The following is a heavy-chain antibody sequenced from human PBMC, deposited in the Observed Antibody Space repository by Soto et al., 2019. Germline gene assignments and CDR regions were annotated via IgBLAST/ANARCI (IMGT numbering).Heavy chain of an antibody. D-gene: IGHD2-2*01. CDR2: ISSSGSTI. Sequence: GGSLRLSCAASGFTFSSYEMKWVRQAPGKGLEWVSYISSSGSTIYYADSVKGRFTISRDNAKNSLYLQMNSLRAEDTAVYYCAREVRAATWGLYGMDVWGQGTTVTVSS. J-gene: IGHJ6*02. CDR3: AREVRAATWGLYGMDV. V-gene: IGHV3-48*03. CDR1: GFTFSSYE.